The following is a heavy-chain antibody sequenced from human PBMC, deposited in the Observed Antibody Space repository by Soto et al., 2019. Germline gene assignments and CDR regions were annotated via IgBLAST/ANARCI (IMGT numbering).Heavy chain of an antibody. J-gene: IGHJ5*02. V-gene: IGHV1-18*04. CDR1: GYTFTSYY. D-gene: IGHD1-26*01. Sequence: APVKVSCKASGYTFTSYYMHWVRQTPGQGLEWMGWINPYNGNTNYAQKLQGRVTMTTDTSTSTAYMELRSLRSDDTAVYYCARDPVGGNWFDPWGQGTLVTVSS. CDR3: ARDPVGGNWFDP. CDR2: INPYNGNT.